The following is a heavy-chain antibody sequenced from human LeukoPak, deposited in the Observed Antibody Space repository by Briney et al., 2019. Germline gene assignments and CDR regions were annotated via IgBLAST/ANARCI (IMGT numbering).Heavy chain of an antibody. Sequence: SETLSLTCTVSGGSISSRGYYWSWIRQPPGKGLEWIGYIYYSGSTNYNPSLKSRVTISVDTSKNQFSLKLSSVTAADTAVYYCARSPFRGGMADYWGQGTLVTVSS. CDR1: GGSISSRGYY. D-gene: IGHD3-10*01. CDR2: IYYSGST. V-gene: IGHV4-61*08. J-gene: IGHJ4*02. CDR3: ARSPFRGGMADY.